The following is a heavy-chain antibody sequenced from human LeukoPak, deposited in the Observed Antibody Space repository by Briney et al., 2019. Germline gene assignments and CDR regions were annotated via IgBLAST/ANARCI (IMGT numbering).Heavy chain of an antibody. D-gene: IGHD3-22*01. CDR1: GDSISTYY. CDR2: VYYSGST. CDR3: ARGVGSGYTDD. Sequence: SETLSLTCTVSGDSISTYYWTWIRQPPGKGLEWIGYVYYSGSTNYNPSLKSRVTISLDTSKNQFSLKLTSVTAADTAVYYCARGVGSGYTDDWGQGTLVTVSS. J-gene: IGHJ4*02. V-gene: IGHV4-59*01.